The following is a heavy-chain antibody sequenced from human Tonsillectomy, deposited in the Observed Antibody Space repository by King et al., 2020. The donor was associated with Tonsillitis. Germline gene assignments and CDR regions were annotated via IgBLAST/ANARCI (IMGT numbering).Heavy chain of an antibody. CDR1: GFSFDDYA. CDR2: ISRNSATI. V-gene: IGHV3-9*01. CDR3: ARDHSGGSGYQVGILDF. J-gene: IGHJ4*02. Sequence: VQLVESGGGLVQPGRSLRLSCVASGFSFDDYAMHWVRQVPGKGLEWVSSISRNSATIKYVDSVEGRFTVSRDNAKNSLYLQMDSLRIEDTAFYFCARDHSGGSGYQVGILDFWGQGTLVTVSS. D-gene: IGHD5-12*01.